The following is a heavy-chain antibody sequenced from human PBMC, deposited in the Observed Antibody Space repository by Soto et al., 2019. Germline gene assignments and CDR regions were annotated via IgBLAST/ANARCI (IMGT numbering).Heavy chain of an antibody. CDR2: IYYSGST. Sequence: QVQLQESGPGLVKPSEPLSLTCTVSGGSISSYYWSWIRQAPGKGREWIGYIYYSGSTNYHPSLRSRGTISVDTSKNQFSLKLSSVTAADTAVYYCARRWGGTFDYWGQGTLVTVSS. CDR3: ARRWGGTFDY. V-gene: IGHV4-59*08. D-gene: IGHD1-1*01. CDR1: GGSISSYY. J-gene: IGHJ4*02.